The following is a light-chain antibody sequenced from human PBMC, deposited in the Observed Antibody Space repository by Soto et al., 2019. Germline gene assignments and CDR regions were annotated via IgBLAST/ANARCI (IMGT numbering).Light chain of an antibody. CDR3: CSYAGSSTFLYV. V-gene: IGLV2-23*02. CDR2: EVS. CDR1: SSDVGSYNL. J-gene: IGLJ1*01. Sequence: QCVLTQPASVSGSPGQSITISCTGTSSDVGSYNLVSWYQQHPGKAPKLMIYEVSKRPSGVSNRFSGSKSGNTASLTISGLQAEDEADYYCCSYAGSSTFLYVFGTGTEVTVL.